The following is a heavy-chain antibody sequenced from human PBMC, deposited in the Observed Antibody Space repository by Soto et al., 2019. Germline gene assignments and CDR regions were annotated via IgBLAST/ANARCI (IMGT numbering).Heavy chain of an antibody. CDR2: IYWDDDK. CDR1: GFSLSTSGVG. V-gene: IGHV2-5*02. J-gene: IGHJ4*02. CDR3: AHMGRYYDILTGYSWTIDY. D-gene: IGHD3-9*01. Sequence: QITLKESGPTLVKPTQTLTLTCTFSGFSLSTSGVGVGWIRQPPGKALEWLALIYWDDDKRYSPSLKSRLTITKDTSKNQVVLTMTNMYPVDTATYSCAHMGRYYDILTGYSWTIDYWGQGTLVTVSS.